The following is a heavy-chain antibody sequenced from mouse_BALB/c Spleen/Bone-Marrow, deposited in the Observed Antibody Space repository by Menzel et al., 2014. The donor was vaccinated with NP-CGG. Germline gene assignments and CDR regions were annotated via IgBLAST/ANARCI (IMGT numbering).Heavy chain of an antibody. V-gene: IGHV5-17*02. D-gene: IGHD2-14*01. Sequence: EVQGVESGGGLVQPGGSRKLSCAASGFTFSSFGMHWVRQAPEKGLEWVAYINSGSSTIYYADTVKGRFTISRDNPKNTLFLQMTSLRSEDTAMYYCAYYRYGDDLDYWGQGTSVTVSS. CDR1: GFTFSSFG. J-gene: IGHJ4*01. CDR3: AYYRYGDDLDY. CDR2: INSGSSTI.